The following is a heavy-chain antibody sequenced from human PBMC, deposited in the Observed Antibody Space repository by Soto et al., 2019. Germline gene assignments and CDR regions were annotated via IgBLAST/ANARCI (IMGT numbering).Heavy chain of an antibody. CDR3: VSPSSANSQVWYFDY. CDR1: GFTLSSYA. D-gene: IGHD2-21*01. Sequence: GGSLRLSCSVSGFTLSSYAMSWVRQAPGKGLEWVSTISAGGGPTYYADSVKGRFTISRDNSKNTMYLQMSSLRAEDTAVYYCVSPSSANSQVWYFDYWGQGTLVTVSS. V-gene: IGHV3-23*01. CDR2: ISAGGGPT. J-gene: IGHJ4*02.